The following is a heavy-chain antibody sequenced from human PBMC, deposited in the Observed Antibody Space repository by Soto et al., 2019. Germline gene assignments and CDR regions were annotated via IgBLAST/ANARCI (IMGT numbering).Heavy chain of an antibody. CDR2: IYYSGST. CDR1: GGSISSGDYY. CDR3: ARVGGFGATTIDY. D-gene: IGHD3-10*01. V-gene: IGHV4-30-4*01. Sequence: QVQLQESGPGLVKPSQTLSLTCTVSGGSISSGDYYWSWIRQPPGKGLEWIGYIYYSGSTCYNTSLQSRVTISVDTSTNQFSLKMSSVTAADTAVYYCARVGGFGATTIDYWGQGTLVTVSS. J-gene: IGHJ4*02.